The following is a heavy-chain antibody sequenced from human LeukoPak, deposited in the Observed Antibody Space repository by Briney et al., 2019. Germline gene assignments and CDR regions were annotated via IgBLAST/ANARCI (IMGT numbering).Heavy chain of an antibody. CDR3: ARDHVVGLAPFDS. CDR2: ISTYNDNT. J-gene: IGHJ5*01. Sequence: ASVKVSCRASGYTFTSYGISWVRQAPGQGLEWMGWISTYNDNTNYAQKLQGRVTMTTGTSTSTAYMELRSLRSEDTAVYYCARDHVVGLAPFDSWGQGTLVTVSS. CDR1: GYTFTSYG. V-gene: IGHV1-18*01. D-gene: IGHD2-15*01.